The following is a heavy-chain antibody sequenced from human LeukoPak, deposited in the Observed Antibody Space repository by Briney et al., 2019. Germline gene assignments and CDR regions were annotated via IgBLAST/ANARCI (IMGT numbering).Heavy chain of an antibody. CDR3: ARVVEMATPSYYYYYYMDV. J-gene: IGHJ6*03. Sequence: ASVKVSCKASGGTFSSYAISWVRQAPGQGLEWMGGIIPIFGTANYAQKFQGRVTITADKFTSTAYMELSSLRSEDTAVYYCARVVEMATPSYYYYYYMDVWGKGTTVTVSS. D-gene: IGHD5-24*01. CDR2: IIPIFGTA. CDR1: GGTFSSYA. V-gene: IGHV1-69*06.